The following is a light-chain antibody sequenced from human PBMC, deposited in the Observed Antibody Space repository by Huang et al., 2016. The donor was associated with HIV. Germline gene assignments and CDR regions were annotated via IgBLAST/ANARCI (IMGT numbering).Light chain of an antibody. CDR3: QQYDNWPLT. Sequence: ERVMTQSPATLSVAPGERVTLSCRASHSVSSNLAWYQQKPGQAHRLLIHGASTRATGIPARFSGSGSGTEFTLAISRLQSEDSGVYFCQQYDNWPLTFGQGTRLEIK. CDR1: HSVSSN. V-gene: IGKV3-15*01. J-gene: IGKJ5*01. CDR2: GAS.